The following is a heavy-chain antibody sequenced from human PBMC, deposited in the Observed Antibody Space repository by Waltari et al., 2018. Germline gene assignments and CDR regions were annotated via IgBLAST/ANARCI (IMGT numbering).Heavy chain of an antibody. CDR3: AREVWQQLVKMVGWFDP. D-gene: IGHD6-13*01. CDR1: GCTCKSTA. V-gene: IGHV3-23*01. Sequence: EVRLLESGGGLVQPGESLRLSCVASGCTCKSTAMSRVRQVPGKGLEWVSAFGSDGRTYYADSVKGRFTISKDTSKNTLYLQMNSLRAEDTAVYYCAREVWQQLVKMVGWFDPWGQGTLVTVSS. J-gene: IGHJ5*02. CDR2: FGSDGRT.